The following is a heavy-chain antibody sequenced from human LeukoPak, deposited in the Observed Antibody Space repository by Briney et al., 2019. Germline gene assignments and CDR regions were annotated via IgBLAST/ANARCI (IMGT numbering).Heavy chain of an antibody. CDR1: GFTFSSYG. CDR2: IWFDGSNK. J-gene: IGHJ2*01. CDR3: AGDRAMVRGKEWYFDL. D-gene: IGHD3-10*01. V-gene: IGHV3-33*01. Sequence: GGSLRLSCAASGFTFSSYGMHWVRQAPGKGLEWVGLIWFDGSNKDYADSVKGRFTISRDDSKKTLCLQMSSLRAEDTAVYFCAGDRAMVRGKEWYFDLWGRGTLVTVSS.